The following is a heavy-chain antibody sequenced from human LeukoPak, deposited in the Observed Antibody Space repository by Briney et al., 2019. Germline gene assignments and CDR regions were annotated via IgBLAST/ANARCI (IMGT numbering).Heavy chain of an antibody. J-gene: IGHJ6*03. CDR1: GFPFSGSA. V-gene: IGHV3-73*01. CDR2: IRSKADSYAT. D-gene: IGHD3-22*01. CDR3: TRREKRHQYDSRGPFPSVSHYYYMDV. Sequence: PGGSLRLSCVASGFPFSGSAMHWVRQASGKGLEWVGRIRSKADSYATAYAASVKGRFTISRDDSRNTAYLQMNSLKTEDTAVYYCTRREKRHQYDSRGPFPSVSHYYYMDVWGKGTTVTVSS.